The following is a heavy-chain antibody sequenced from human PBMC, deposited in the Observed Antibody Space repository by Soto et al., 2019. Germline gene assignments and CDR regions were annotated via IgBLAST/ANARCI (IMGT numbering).Heavy chain of an antibody. CDR1: GYTXTGYY. Sequence: SXKVSFKASGYTXTGYYMHLVRQAPGQGLEWMGWINPNSGGTNYAQKFQGRVTMTRDTSISRAYMELSRLRSDETALYYCARSPAGYSYGYYYFDYWGQGTLGTVSS. V-gene: IGHV1-2*02. CDR2: INPNSGGT. D-gene: IGHD5-18*01. J-gene: IGHJ4*02. CDR3: ARSPAGYSYGYYYFDY.